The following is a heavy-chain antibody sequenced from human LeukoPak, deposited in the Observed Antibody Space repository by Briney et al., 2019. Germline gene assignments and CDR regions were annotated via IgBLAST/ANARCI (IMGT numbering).Heavy chain of an antibody. V-gene: IGHV4-59*08. Sequence: SETLPLTCTVSGASISSYYWSWIRQPPGKGLEWIGYIYNSGSTNYNPSLKSRVTISVDTSKNQFSLKLSSVTAADTAVYYCARSGRYYESSGYYYVAYWGQGTLVTVSS. CDR1: GASISSYY. J-gene: IGHJ4*02. CDR2: IYNSGST. CDR3: ARSGRYYESSGYYYVAY. D-gene: IGHD3-22*01.